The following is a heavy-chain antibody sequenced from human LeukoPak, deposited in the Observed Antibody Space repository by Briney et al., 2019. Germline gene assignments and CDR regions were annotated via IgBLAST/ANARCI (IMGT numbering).Heavy chain of an antibody. Sequence: GGSLRLSCAASGFTFNSYAMSWVRQAPGKGLEWVSAISDSGANTYYAVSVRGRFTISRDNLNSLRAEDTAIYYCANDAGRSDVDYFDYWGQGTLVTVSS. D-gene: IGHD1-26*01. V-gene: IGHV3-23*01. CDR3: ANDAGRSDVDYFDY. CDR2: ISDSGANT. CDR1: GFTFNSYA. J-gene: IGHJ4*02.